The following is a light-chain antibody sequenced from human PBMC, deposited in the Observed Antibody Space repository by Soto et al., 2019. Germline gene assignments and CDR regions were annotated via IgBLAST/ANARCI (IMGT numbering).Light chain of an antibody. CDR3: QQRTNWPRSFT. CDR1: QSVSSY. J-gene: IGKJ3*01. V-gene: IGKV3-11*01. CDR2: DTS. Sequence: EIVLAQSPATLSLSPGERATLSCRASQSVSSYLAWYQQKPGQAPRLLIYDTSKRATGIPARFSGSGSGTDFTLTISSLEPEDFAVYYCQQRTNWPRSFTFGPGTKVDIK.